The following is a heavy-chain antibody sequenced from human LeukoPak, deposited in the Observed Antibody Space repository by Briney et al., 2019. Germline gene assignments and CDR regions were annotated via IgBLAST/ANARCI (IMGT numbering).Heavy chain of an antibody. CDR3: AREVFPSSWFDP. Sequence: ASVKVSCKASGCTFTSYGISWVRQAPGRGLEWMGWISAYNGNTNYAQKLQGRVTMTTDTSTSTAYMELRSLRSDDTAVYYCAREVFPSSWFDPWGQGTLVTVSS. V-gene: IGHV1-18*01. CDR1: GCTFTSYG. J-gene: IGHJ5*02. CDR2: ISAYNGNT. D-gene: IGHD2-21*01.